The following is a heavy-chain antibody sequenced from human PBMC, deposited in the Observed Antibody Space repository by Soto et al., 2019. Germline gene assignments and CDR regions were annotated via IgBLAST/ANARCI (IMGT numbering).Heavy chain of an antibody. J-gene: IGHJ4*02. CDR2: FSHTGGT. CDR3: ARLNRDPDS. CDR1: GASISSGGHS. V-gene: IGHV4-30-2*01. D-gene: IGHD3-10*01. Sequence: QVQLQESGPGLVKPSQTLSLTCAVSGASISSGGHSWTWIRQPPGEGLEWIGYFSHTGGTYYNPSRMGRVSISVDGSKNHLSRKLRSVTAADTAGYYCARLNRDPDSWGRGTLVTVSS.